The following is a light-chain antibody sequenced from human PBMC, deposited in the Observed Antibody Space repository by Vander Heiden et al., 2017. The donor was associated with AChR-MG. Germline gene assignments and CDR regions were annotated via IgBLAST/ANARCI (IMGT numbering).Light chain of an antibody. J-gene: IGKJ2*01. V-gene: IGKV1D-12*01. CDR1: QHLSSW. CDR2: AAS. Sequence: DIQMTQSPSSVSASVGDRVTITCRACQHLSSWLAGYKQKPAKAPKLLFNAASTLQYGVPSGLGGVGPGTDFTLTISSLQPEDLATFIGHQANSFPRTFGQGTKLEIK. CDR3: HQANSFPRT.